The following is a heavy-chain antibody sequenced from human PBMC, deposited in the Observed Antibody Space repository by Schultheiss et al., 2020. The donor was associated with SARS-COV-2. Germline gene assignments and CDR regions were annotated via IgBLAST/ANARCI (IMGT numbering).Heavy chain of an antibody. J-gene: IGHJ2*01. V-gene: IGHV3-30*04. Sequence: GGSLRLSCAASGFTFSSYAMHWVRQAPGKGLEWVAVIWYDGSNKYYADSVKGRFTISKDNSKNTLYLQMSSLRPEDTAVYYCARRVSRQLGLWWYFDLWGRGTLVTVSS. CDR2: IWYDGSNK. D-gene: IGHD6-6*01. CDR1: GFTFSSYA. CDR3: ARRVSRQLGLWWYFDL.